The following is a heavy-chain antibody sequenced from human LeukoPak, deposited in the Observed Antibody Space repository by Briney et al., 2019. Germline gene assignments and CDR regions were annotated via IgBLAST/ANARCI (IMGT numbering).Heavy chain of an antibody. CDR3: ASDVGYSSGWYMFSP. J-gene: IGHJ5*02. D-gene: IGHD6-19*01. Sequence: GGSLRLSCAASGFTFSSSGMHWVRQAPGKGLEWVAFIRYDGSNEYYADSVEGRFTISRDNSKSTLYLQMSSLRVEDTAVYYCASDVGYSSGWYMFSPGGQGSPVTVSS. CDR1: GFTFSSSG. V-gene: IGHV3-30*02. CDR2: IRYDGSNE.